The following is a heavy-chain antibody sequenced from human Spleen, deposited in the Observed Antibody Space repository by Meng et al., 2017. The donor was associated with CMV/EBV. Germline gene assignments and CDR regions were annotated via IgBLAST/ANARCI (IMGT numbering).Heavy chain of an antibody. CDR1: GFTFSSYG. CDR2: IRYDGSNK. J-gene: IGHJ6*02. CDR3: AKEGPEECSSPRCYLYYFYTMDV. Sequence: GESLKISCAASGFTFSSYGMHWVRQAPGRGLEWVAFIRYDGSNKFYADSVKGRLTISRDNSMNTLYLQMNSLRVEDTAVYYCAKEGPEECSSPRCYLYYFYTMDVWGQGTTVTVSS. D-gene: IGHD2-2*01. V-gene: IGHV3-30*02.